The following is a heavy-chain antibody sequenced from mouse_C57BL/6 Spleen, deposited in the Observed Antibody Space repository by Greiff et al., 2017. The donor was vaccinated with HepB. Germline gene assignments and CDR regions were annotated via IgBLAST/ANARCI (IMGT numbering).Heavy chain of an antibody. CDR2: ISSGGDYI. V-gene: IGHV5-9-1*02. CDR1: GFTFSSYA. J-gene: IGHJ4*01. D-gene: IGHD3-1*01. CDR3: TRDLGFYAMDY. Sequence: EVNLVESGEGLVKPGGSLKLSCAASGFTFSSYAMSWVRQTPEKRLEWVAYISSGGDYIYYADTVKGRFTISRDNARNTLYLQMSSLKSEDTAMYYCTRDLGFYAMDYWGQGTSVTVSS.